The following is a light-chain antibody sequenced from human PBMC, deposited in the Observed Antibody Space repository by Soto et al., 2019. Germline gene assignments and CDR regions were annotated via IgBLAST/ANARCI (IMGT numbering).Light chain of an antibody. CDR1: QSISGW. Sequence: DIQMTQSPSSLSASVGDSVTITFRASQSISGWLAWYQQKPGKAPKLLIFDVSTLESGVPSRFSGSGSGTEFTLTISSLQPDDFATYYCQHYNSYSEAFGQGTKVDIK. CDR2: DVS. J-gene: IGKJ1*01. V-gene: IGKV1-5*01. CDR3: QHYNSYSEA.